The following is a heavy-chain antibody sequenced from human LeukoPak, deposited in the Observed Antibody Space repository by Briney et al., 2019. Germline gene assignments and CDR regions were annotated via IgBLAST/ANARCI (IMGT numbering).Heavy chain of an antibody. V-gene: IGHV1-69*05. Sequence: GATVKVSCKASGGTFSSYAISWVRQAPGQGLEWMGGIIPIFGTANYAQKFQGRVTITTDESTSTAYMELSSLRSEDTAVYYCAIARGVYATRKSRVDYWGQGTLVTVSS. J-gene: IGHJ4*02. D-gene: IGHD2-8*01. CDR3: AIARGVYATRKSRVDY. CDR1: GGTFSSYA. CDR2: IIPIFGTA.